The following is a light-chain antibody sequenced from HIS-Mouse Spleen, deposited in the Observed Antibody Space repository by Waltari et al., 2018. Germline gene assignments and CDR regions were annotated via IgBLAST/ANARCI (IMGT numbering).Light chain of an antibody. Sequence: AIRMTQSPSSLSASTGYSVTITCRASQGISRYLAWYQQKPGKAPKLLIYAASTLQSGVPSRFSGSGSGTDFTLTISCLQSEDFATYYCQQYYSYPRTFGQGTKVEIK. CDR2: AAS. CDR1: QGISRY. J-gene: IGKJ1*01. CDR3: QQYYSYPRT. V-gene: IGKV1-8*01.